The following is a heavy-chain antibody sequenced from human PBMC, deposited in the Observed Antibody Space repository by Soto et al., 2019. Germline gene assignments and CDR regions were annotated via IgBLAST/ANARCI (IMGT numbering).Heavy chain of an antibody. V-gene: IGHV3-30-3*01. CDR1: GFTFSSYA. CDR2: ISYDGSNK. Sequence: QVQLVESGGGVVQPERSLRLSCAASGFTFSSYAMHWVRQAPGKGLEWVAVISYDGSNKYYADSVKGRFTISRDNSKNTLYLQMNSLRAEDTAVYYCARDLDGTTTFLDYWGQGTLVTVSS. D-gene: IGHD1-26*01. CDR3: ARDLDGTTTFLDY. J-gene: IGHJ4*02.